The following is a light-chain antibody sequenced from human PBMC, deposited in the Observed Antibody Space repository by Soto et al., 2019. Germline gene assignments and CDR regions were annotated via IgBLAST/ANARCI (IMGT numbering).Light chain of an antibody. J-gene: IGLJ3*02. Sequence: QSVLTQPASVSGSPGQSITISCTGTSSDVGGYNYVSWYQQHPGKAPKLMLYDVGSRPSGVSNRFSGSKSGNTASLTISELQAEDEADYYCCSYTSSTTWVFGGGTQLTVL. V-gene: IGLV2-14*03. CDR3: CSYTSSTTWV. CDR1: SSDVGGYNY. CDR2: DVG.